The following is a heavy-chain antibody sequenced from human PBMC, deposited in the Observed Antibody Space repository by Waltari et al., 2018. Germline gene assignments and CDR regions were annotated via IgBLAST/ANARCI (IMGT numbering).Heavy chain of an antibody. J-gene: IGHJ4*01. CDR1: GGSISSGSYY. V-gene: IGHV4-61*02. CDR2: IYTSGST. Sequence: QVQLQESGPGLVKPSQTLSLTCTVSGGSISSGSYYWSWIRQPAGKGLEWIGRIYTSGSTNYNPSLKSRVTISVDTSKNQFSLKLSSVTAADTAVYYCARGGDILTGYYKYYFDYWG. D-gene: IGHD3-9*01. CDR3: ARGGDILTGYYKYYFDY.